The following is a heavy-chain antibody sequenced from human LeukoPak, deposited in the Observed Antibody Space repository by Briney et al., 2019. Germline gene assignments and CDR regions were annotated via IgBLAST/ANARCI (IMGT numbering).Heavy chain of an antibody. Sequence: PGRSLRLSCTASGFTFGDYAMSWVRQAPGKGLEWVSHISSSNSIIYYADSVKGRFTISRDNAKNSLYLQMNSLRAEDTAVYYCARDIGGMTTDYYFDYWGQGTLVSVPS. CDR2: ISSSNSII. CDR1: GFTFGDYA. D-gene: IGHD4-11*01. CDR3: ARDIGGMTTDYYFDY. J-gene: IGHJ4*02. V-gene: IGHV3-11*01.